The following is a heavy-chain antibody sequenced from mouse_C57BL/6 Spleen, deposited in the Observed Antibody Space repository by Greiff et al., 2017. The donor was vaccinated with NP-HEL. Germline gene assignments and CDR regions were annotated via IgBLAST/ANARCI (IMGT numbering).Heavy chain of an antibody. D-gene: IGHD2-2*01. CDR2: ISYSGST. V-gene: IGHV3-1*01. CDR1: GYSITSGYD. CDR3: ARAGYHSHWYFDV. J-gene: IGHJ1*03. Sequence: EVKVEESGPGMVKPSQSLSLTCTVTGYSITSGYDWHWIRHFPGNKLEWMGYISYSGSTNYNPSLKSRISITHDTSKNHFFLKLNSVTTEDTATYYCARAGYHSHWYFDVWGTGTTVTVSS.